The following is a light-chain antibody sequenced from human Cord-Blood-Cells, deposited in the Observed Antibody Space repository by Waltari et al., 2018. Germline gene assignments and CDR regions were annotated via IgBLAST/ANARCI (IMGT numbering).Light chain of an antibody. J-gene: IGKJ1*01. CDR1: QSISSY. Sequence: DIPMTQSPSSLSASVGDRVTITCRASQSISSYLNWYQQKPGKAPKLLIYAASSLQSGVPSRFSGSGSGTDFTLTISSLQPEDFATDYCQQSYSTPPTFGQGTKVEIK. CDR3: QQSYSTPPT. V-gene: IGKV1-39*01. CDR2: AAS.